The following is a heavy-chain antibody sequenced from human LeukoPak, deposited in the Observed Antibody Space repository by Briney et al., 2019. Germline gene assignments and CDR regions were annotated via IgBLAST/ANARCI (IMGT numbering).Heavy chain of an antibody. Sequence: PGGSLRLSCAASGFTFTSYWMHWVRQAPGKGLVWVSGIDSEGRSTKYADSAKGRFTISRDNGKNTLYLQMNSLRTEDSALYYCAKDGFASGSPRVDFDSWGQGTLVTVSS. CDR2: IDSEGRST. CDR1: GFTFTSYW. D-gene: IGHD3-10*01. CDR3: AKDGFASGSPRVDFDS. V-gene: IGHV3-74*03. J-gene: IGHJ4*02.